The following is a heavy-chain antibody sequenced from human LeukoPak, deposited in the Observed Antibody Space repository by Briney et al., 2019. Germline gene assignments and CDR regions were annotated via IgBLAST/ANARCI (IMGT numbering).Heavy chain of an antibody. D-gene: IGHD5-18*01. V-gene: IGHV3-23*01. Sequence: GGSLRLSCAASGFAFSSYAMSWVRQAPGKGLEWVSAISGSGGSTYYADSVKGRFTISRDNSKNTLYLQMNSLRAEDTAVYYCAKDRSGYSYGYGYFDYWGRGTLVTVSS. CDR1: GFAFSSYA. J-gene: IGHJ4*02. CDR3: AKDRSGYSYGYGYFDY. CDR2: ISGSGGST.